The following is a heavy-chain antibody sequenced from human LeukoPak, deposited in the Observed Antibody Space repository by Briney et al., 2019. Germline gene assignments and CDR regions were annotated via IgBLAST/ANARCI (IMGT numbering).Heavy chain of an antibody. D-gene: IGHD3-9*01. J-gene: IGHJ6*04. CDR1: GYSISSGYY. Sequence: PSETLSLTCAVSGYSISSGYYWGWIRQPPGKGLEWIGSIYHSGSTYYNPSLKSRVTISVDTSKNQFSLKLSSVTAADTAVYYCAREYYDILTGYYVYYYGMDVWGKGTTVTVSS. CDR3: AREYYDILTGYYVYYYGMDV. CDR2: IYHSGST. V-gene: IGHV4-38-2*02.